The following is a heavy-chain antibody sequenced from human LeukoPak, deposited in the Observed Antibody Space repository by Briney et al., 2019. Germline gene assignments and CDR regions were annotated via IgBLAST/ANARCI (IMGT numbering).Heavy chain of an antibody. CDR3: TLYNY. J-gene: IGHJ4*02. CDR1: GYSFTSQD. Sequence: ASVNVSCKTSGYSFTSQDMHWVRQAPGQSLEWMGCINPDNGDTQYSQEFQGRVTITRDTSATTAYMELSSLRSDDMAVYYCTLYNYWGQGTLVTVSS. V-gene: IGHV1-3*03. D-gene: IGHD2-2*02. CDR2: INPDNGDT.